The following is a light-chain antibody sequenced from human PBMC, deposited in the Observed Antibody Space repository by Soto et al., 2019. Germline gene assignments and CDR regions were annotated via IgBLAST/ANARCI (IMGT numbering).Light chain of an antibody. Sequence: QSVLTQPASVSGSPGQSITISCTGTSSDVGGYNYVSWYQHHPGKAPKLLIYDVSNRPSGISNRFPGSKSDNTASLTISGLQPEDEADYYSSSYTTSNTRQIVFGSGTKVTVL. V-gene: IGLV2-14*03. CDR1: SSDVGGYNY. J-gene: IGLJ1*01. CDR2: DVS. CDR3: SSYTTSNTRQIV.